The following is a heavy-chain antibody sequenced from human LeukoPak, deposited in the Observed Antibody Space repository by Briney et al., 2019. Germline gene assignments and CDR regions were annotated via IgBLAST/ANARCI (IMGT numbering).Heavy chain of an antibody. CDR1: GFTFSDYA. J-gene: IGHJ6*02. CDR2: ISYDGSNE. CDR3: ARDYCSSTSCYFPDSGMDV. V-gene: IGHV3-30-3*01. D-gene: IGHD2-2*01. Sequence: PGRSLRLSCAASGFTFSDYAMHWVRQAPGKGLEWVAVISYDGSNEYYADSVKGRFTITRDNSKNTLFLQMNSLRAEDTAVYYCARDYCSSTSCYFPDSGMDVWGQGTTVTVSS.